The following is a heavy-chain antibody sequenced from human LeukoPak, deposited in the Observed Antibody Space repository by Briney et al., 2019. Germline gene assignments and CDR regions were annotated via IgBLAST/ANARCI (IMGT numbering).Heavy chain of an antibody. J-gene: IGHJ4*02. Sequence: GGSLRLSCAAPGFTFSSYAMSWVRQAPGKGLEWVSAISGGGGSTYYADSVKGRFTISRDNSKNTLYLQMNSLRAEDTAVYYCAKDVLRYFDWLFDYWGQGTLVTVSS. D-gene: IGHD3-9*01. V-gene: IGHV3-23*01. CDR1: GFTFSSYA. CDR2: ISGGGGST. CDR3: AKDVLRYFDWLFDY.